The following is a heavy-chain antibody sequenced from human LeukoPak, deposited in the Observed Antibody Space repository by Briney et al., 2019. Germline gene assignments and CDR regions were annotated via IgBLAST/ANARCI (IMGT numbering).Heavy chain of an antibody. D-gene: IGHD1-14*01. J-gene: IGHJ4*02. CDR2: TRSRGYDYAT. CDR1: GFTFSSYA. CDR3: TRDSGLAY. V-gene: IGHV3-72*01. Sequence: GGSLRLSCAASGFTFSSYAMSWVRQAPGKGLEWVGRTRSRGYDYATDYAASVKDRFTISRDDSKNTLYLQMNSLKIEDTAVYYCTRDSGLAYWGQGTLVTVSS.